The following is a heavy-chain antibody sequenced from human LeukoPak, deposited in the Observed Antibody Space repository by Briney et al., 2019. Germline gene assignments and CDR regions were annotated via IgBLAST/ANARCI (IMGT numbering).Heavy chain of an antibody. J-gene: IGHJ4*02. CDR3: AKDLEQWLAPFDY. Sequence: AGGSLRLSCAASGFTFSSYGMHWVRQAPGKGLEWVAVISYDGSNKYYADSVKGRFTISRDNSKNTLYLRMNSLRAEDTAVYYCAKDLEQWLAPFDYWGQGTLVTVSS. CDR2: ISYDGSNK. D-gene: IGHD6-19*01. CDR1: GFTFSSYG. V-gene: IGHV3-30*18.